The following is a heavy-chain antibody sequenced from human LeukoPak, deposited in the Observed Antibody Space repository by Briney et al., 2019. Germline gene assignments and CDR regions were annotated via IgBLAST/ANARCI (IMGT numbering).Heavy chain of an antibody. V-gene: IGHV3-9*01. Sequence: GGSLRLSCAASGFTFDDYAMHRVRQAPGKGLEWVSGISWNSGSIGYADSVKGRFTISRDNAKNSLYLQMNSLRAEDTALYYCAKASGSSPLGAFDIWGQGTMVTVSS. J-gene: IGHJ3*02. CDR3: AKASGSSPLGAFDI. D-gene: IGHD1-26*01. CDR1: GFTFDDYA. CDR2: ISWNSGSI.